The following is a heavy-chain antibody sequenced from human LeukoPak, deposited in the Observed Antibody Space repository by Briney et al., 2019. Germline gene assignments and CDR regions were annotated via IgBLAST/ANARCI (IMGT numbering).Heavy chain of an antibody. D-gene: IGHD6-19*01. CDR1: GGSSTSSY. V-gene: IGHV4-4*07. CDR3: AIMGLWGSGLDSFDS. J-gene: IGHJ4*02. Sequence: SEALSITCPFSGGSSTSSYLSCIRQPAGKRLHWIRRIHSSGSTNYNPSLNSRVSMTVDTSKNPFSLNVVSVTAANTAIYYCAIMGLWGSGLDSFDSWGQGTLVTVSS. CDR2: IHSSGST.